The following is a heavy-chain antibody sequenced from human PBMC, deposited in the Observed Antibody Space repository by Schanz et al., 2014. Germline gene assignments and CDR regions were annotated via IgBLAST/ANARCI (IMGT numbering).Heavy chain of an antibody. D-gene: IGHD1-1*01. V-gene: IGHV4-39*01. CDR2: IYYNGGTP. CDR3: ARQGTTRFQYYMDV. CDR1: GGSITSSGFY. Sequence: QVQLQESGPRLVKPSETLSLICTVSGGSITSSGFYWAWIRQPPGKGLEWIGSIYYNGGTPLYTPSLKSRATISADTSKNHVSLKLTSVAAADTAVYYCARQGTTRFQYYMDVWGEGTAVFVS. J-gene: IGHJ6*03.